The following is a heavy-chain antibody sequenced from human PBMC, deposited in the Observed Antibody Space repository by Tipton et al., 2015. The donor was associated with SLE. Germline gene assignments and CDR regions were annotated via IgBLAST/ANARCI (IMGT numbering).Heavy chain of an antibody. D-gene: IGHD5-12*01. CDR1: GYSISTSDSNW. CDR3: AREYSGYDYRTFDH. CDR2: IYYRGTA. V-gene: IGHV4-28*03. J-gene: IGHJ4*02. Sequence: LRLSCAVSGYSISTSDSNWWGWIRQPPGKGLEWIGYIYYRGTAYYNPSLRSRVTVSVDTSKNQFSLKLRSVTAADTAVYYCAREYSGYDYRTFDHWGQGTLVTVSS.